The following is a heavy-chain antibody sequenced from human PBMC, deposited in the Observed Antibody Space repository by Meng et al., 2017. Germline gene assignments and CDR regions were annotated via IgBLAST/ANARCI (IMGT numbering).Heavy chain of an antibody. Sequence: GGSLRLSCAASGFTFSSYAMHWVRQAPGKGLEWVAVISYDGSNKYYADSVKGRFTISRDNSTNTLYLQMNSLRAEDTAVYYCARPILGYCSGGSCYETLNAFDIWGQGTMVTVSS. CDR1: GFTFSSYA. J-gene: IGHJ3*02. CDR3: ARPILGYCSGGSCYETLNAFDI. V-gene: IGHV3-30*01. D-gene: IGHD2-15*01. CDR2: ISYDGSNK.